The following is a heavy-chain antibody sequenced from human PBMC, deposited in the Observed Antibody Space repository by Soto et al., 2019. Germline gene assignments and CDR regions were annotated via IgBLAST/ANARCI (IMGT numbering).Heavy chain of an antibody. D-gene: IGHD5-18*01. CDR3: AKDRQGYSYGFSLRRPSPDY. V-gene: IGHV3-23*01. Sequence: EVQLLESGGGLVQPGGSLRLSCAASGFTFSSYAMSWVRQAPGKGLEWVSAISGSGGSTYYADYVKGRFTISRDNSKRTLYLQMNSLRAEDTAVYYCAKDRQGYSYGFSLRRPSPDYWGQGTLVTVSS. J-gene: IGHJ4*02. CDR2: ISGSGGST. CDR1: GFTFSSYA.